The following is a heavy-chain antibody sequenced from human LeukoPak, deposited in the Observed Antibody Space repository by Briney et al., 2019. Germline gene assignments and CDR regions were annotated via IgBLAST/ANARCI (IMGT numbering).Heavy chain of an antibody. CDR2: INHGGST. Sequence: PSETLSLTCAVYGETFSDFHWSWFRQSPRKGLEWIGEINHGGSTNYNPSLKSRVTISVDTSKDQFSLRLSSVTAADTAVYYCARVRVDVVRGARYGMDVWGKGTTVTVSS. D-gene: IGHD3-10*01. J-gene: IGHJ6*04. CDR1: GETFSDFH. CDR3: ARVRVDVVRGARYGMDV. V-gene: IGHV4-34*01.